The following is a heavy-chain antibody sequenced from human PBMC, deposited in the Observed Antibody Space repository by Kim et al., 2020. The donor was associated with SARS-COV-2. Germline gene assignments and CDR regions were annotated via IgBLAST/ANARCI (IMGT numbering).Heavy chain of an antibody. V-gene: IGHV3-11*01. CDR2: IGYSGSTT. Sequence: GGSLRLSCAASEFTFSGYYMSWIRQTPGKGLEWVSYIGYSGSTTHYADSVKGRFTISRDNAKNSLYLQMNSLTAEDTAVYYCARVHTTVAAGTVDYWGQG. CDR3: ARVHTTVAAGTVDY. D-gene: IGHD6-13*01. J-gene: IGHJ4*02. CDR1: EFTFSGYY.